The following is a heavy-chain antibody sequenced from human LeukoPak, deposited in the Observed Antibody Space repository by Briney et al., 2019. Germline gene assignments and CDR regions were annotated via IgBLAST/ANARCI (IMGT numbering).Heavy chain of an antibody. CDR2: IKSDGSAT. J-gene: IGHJ4*02. D-gene: IGHD4-17*01. CDR3: AMDTNGDLFHV. V-gene: IGHV3-74*01. CDR1: EFSFSSYW. Sequence: GGSLRLSCAGSEFSFSSYWMHWVRQPPEKGLEWVFSIKSDGSATAYADSVKGRFSMSTDSAKNTASLQMNSLRVEDTAMYYCAMDTNGDLFHVWGQGTPVTVSS.